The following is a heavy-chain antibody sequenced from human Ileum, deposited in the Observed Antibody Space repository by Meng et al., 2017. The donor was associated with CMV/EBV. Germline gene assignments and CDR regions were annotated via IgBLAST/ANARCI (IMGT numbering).Heavy chain of an antibody. Sequence: SETLSLTCAVYGGSFSGYYWSWIRQPPGKGLEWIGEINHSGSTNYNPSLKSRVTISVDTSKNQFSLKLSSVTAADTAVYYCARGLIGYADCWGQGTLVTVSS. D-gene: IGHD2-15*01. J-gene: IGHJ4*02. CDR1: GGSFSGYY. V-gene: IGHV4-34*01. CDR2: INHSGST. CDR3: ARGLIGYADC.